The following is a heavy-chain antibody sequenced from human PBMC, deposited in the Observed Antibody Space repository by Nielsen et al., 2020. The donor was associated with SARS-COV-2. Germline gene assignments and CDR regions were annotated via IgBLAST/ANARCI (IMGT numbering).Heavy chain of an antibody. CDR2: VSWNGSRT. CDR3: AKMYYSSSWYAHFFDY. V-gene: IGHV3-19*01. Sequence: GESLKISCAASGFTFSNSDMNWVRQAPGKGLEWVSGVSWNGSRTHYADSVKGRFIISRDNSKNTLYLQMNSLRAEDTAVYYCAKMYYSSSWYAHFFDYWGQGTLVTVSS. J-gene: IGHJ4*02. D-gene: IGHD6-13*01. CDR1: GFTFSNSD.